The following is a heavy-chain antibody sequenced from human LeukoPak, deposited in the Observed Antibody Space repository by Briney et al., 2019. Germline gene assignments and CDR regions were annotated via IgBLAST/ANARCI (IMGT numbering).Heavy chain of an antibody. J-gene: IGHJ4*02. V-gene: IGHV3-7*04. D-gene: IGHD5-24*01. Sequence: GGPLRLSCVASGFPFSSYWMTWVRQAPGKGLEWVANIKQDGSKKSYVDSVKGRFTISRDNAKNSLYLQMNSLRAEDTAIYYCTRVGYIDEGIDYWGQGTLVTVTS. CDR3: TRVGYIDEGIDY. CDR2: IKQDGSKK. CDR1: GFPFSSYW.